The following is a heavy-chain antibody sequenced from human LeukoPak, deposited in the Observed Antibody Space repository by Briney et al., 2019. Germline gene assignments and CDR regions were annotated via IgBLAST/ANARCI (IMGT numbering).Heavy chain of an antibody. CDR3: ATAEPSR. Sequence: GRSLRLSCAASGFNLSSYWMHWVRQAPGKGLVWVSRINSDGSSSSYADSVKGRFTISRDNAKNTLYLQMDSLTVEDTAVYYCATAEPSRWGQGTLVTVSS. J-gene: IGHJ4*02. CDR1: GFNLSSYW. CDR2: INSDGSSS. V-gene: IGHV3-74*01.